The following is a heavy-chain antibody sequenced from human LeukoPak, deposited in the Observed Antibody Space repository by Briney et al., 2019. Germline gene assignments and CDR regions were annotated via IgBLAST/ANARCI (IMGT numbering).Heavy chain of an antibody. Sequence: GGSLRLSCAVSGSTFSTYGMHWVRQAPGTGLEWEAFLRYDGSYKYFADSVKGPFTIARDNSKKTLYLQMNSLRAEDTAVYYCAKFPRHFSSYAPDYWGQGTLVTVPS. V-gene: IGHV3-30*02. D-gene: IGHD4-11*01. J-gene: IGHJ4*02. CDR3: AKFPRHFSSYAPDY. CDR1: GSTFSTYG. CDR2: LRYDGSYK.